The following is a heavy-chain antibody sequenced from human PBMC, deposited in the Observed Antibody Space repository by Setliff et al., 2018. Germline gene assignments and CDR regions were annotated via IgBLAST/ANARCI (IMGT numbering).Heavy chain of an antibody. CDR3: ARDPRDVYRRGGDC. D-gene: IGHD4-4*01. J-gene: IGHJ4*02. CDR2: IIATVGGV. V-gene: IGHV1-69*13. CDR1: GGTFSDNA. Sequence: SVKVSCKTSGGTFSDNAMSWVRQAPGQGPEWMGGIIATVGGVSYAQKFQGRVTITADESTTTVYMELSSLTSEDTAMCYCARDPRDVYRRGGDCWGPGTLVTVSS.